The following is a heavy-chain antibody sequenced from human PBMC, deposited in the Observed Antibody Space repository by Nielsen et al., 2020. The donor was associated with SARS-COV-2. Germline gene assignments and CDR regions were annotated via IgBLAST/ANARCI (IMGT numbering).Heavy chain of an antibody. CDR1: GDSISSSSYF. J-gene: IGHJ4*02. Sequence: SETLSLTCNVSGDSISSSSYFWGWIRQSPGKGLEWIGSLSYRGSYFYNPSLGSRVAMSLDTSKNQCSLRLTSVTAADTAVYFCASTGRLGYYFDLWGQGTLVTVSS. D-gene: IGHD2-15*01. V-gene: IGHV4-39*01. CDR3: ASTGRLGYYFDL. CDR2: LSYRGSY.